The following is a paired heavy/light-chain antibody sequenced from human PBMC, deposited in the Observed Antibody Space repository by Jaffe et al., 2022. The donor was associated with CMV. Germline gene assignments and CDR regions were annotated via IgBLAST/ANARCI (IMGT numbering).Heavy chain of an antibody. Sequence: QVQLVQSGAEVKKPGASVKVSCKASGYTFTSYEINWVRQATGQGLEWMGYMNPNSGDRGYAQKFQGRVTMTRDTSISTAYMELSSLRSEDTAVYYCAREVGATSDFDYWGQGTLVTVSS. J-gene: IGHJ4*02. CDR1: GYTFTSYE. V-gene: IGHV1-8*01. CDR3: AREVGATSDFDY. D-gene: IGHD1-26*01. CDR2: MNPNSGDR.
Light chain of an antibody. Sequence: DIVMTQSPLSLPVTPGEPASISCRSSQSLLHSNGNNYLDWYLQKPGQSPQLLIYLGSNRASGVPDRFSGSGSGTDFTLKISRVEAEDVGVYYCKQALQTPRTFGQGTKVEIK. J-gene: IGKJ1*01. CDR2: LGS. CDR1: QSLLHSNGNNY. V-gene: IGKV2-28*01. CDR3: KQALQTPRT.